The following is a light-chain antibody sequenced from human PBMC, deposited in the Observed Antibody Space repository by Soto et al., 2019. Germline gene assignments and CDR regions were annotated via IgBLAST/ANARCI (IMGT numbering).Light chain of an antibody. J-gene: IGKJ2*01. CDR1: QDINKF. Sequence: IQLTQSPSSLSASVGDRVTLTCRASQDINKFLAWFQQTPGKAPKLLVYSASTLHSGVPSRFSGSGSGTDFALTISSLQPEDFATYYCQQLKTYPYTFSQGTRLDIK. V-gene: IGKV1-9*01. CDR2: SAS. CDR3: QQLKTYPYT.